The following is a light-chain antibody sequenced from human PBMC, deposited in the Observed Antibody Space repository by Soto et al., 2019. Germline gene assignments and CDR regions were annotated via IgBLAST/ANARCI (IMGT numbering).Light chain of an antibody. J-gene: IGKJ2*01. CDR3: MQALQILNT. V-gene: IGKV2-28*01. Sequence: DIVMTQSPLSLPVTPGEPASISCRSSQSLLNSNTNNYLDWYLQKPGQSPQLLIYLGSNRASGVPDRFSGSGSGTDFTLKISRVEAEDVGVYYCMQALQILNTFGQGTKLEIK. CDR2: LGS. CDR1: QSLLNSNTNNY.